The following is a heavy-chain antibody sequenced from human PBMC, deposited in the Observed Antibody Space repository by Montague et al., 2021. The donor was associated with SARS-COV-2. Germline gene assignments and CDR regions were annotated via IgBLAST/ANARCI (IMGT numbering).Heavy chain of an antibody. D-gene: IGHD3-3*01. Sequence: SETLSLTCTVSGGSISSYYWSWIRQPPGKGLEWIGYIYYSGSTNYNPSLKGRVTISVDTSKNQFSPKLSSVTAADTAVYYCASQVPDFWSGIDYWGQGTLVTVSS. J-gene: IGHJ4*02. CDR3: ASQVPDFWSGIDY. V-gene: IGHV4-59*01. CDR1: GGSISSYY. CDR2: IYYSGST.